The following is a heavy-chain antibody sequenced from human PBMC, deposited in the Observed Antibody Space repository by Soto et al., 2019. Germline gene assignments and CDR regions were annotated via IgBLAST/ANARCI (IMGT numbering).Heavy chain of an antibody. CDR1: GYTFTSYG. V-gene: IGHV1-18*01. Sequence: GASVKVSCKASGYTFTSYGISWVRQAPGQGLEWMGWISAYNGNTNYAQKLQGRVTMTTDTSTSTAYMELRSLRSDDTAVYYCARVDMITFGGVIVVYWGQGTLVTVSS. J-gene: IGHJ4*02. CDR2: ISAYNGNT. D-gene: IGHD3-16*02. CDR3: ARVDMITFGGVIVVY.